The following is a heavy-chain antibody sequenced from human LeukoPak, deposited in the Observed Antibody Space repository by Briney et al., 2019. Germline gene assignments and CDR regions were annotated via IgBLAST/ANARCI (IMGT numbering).Heavy chain of an antibody. CDR1: GYTFNVYY. J-gene: IGHJ4*02. CDR2: INPNSGGT. D-gene: IGHD6-13*01. V-gene: IGHV1-2*02. Sequence: GASVKVSFKASGYTFNVYYMHWVRQGPGQGLEWMGWINPNSGGTNYAQKFQGRVTMTRDTSISTAYMELSRLRSDDTAVYYCARGAAAATNYFDYWGQGTLVTVSS. CDR3: ARGAAAATNYFDY.